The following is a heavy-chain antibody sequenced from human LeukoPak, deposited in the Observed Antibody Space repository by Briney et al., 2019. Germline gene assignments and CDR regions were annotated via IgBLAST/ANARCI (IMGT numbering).Heavy chain of an antibody. CDR3: ARGPLQWLGIGVNDY. J-gene: IGHJ4*02. D-gene: IGHD6-19*01. Sequence: ASVKVSCKASGYIFTIYGFSWVRQAPGQGLEWMGWISAYNGNTDYPQKLQGRVTLTTDTSTSTAYMELRSLSTDDTAVYYCARGPLQWLGIGVNDYWGQGTLVTVSS. V-gene: IGHV1-18*01. CDR1: GYIFTIYG. CDR2: ISAYNGNT.